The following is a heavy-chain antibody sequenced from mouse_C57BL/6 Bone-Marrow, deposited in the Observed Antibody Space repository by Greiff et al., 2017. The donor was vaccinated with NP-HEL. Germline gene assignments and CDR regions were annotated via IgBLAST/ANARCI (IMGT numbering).Heavy chain of an antibody. CDR2: INPGSGGT. J-gene: IGHJ4*01. V-gene: IGHV1-54*01. CDR1: GYAFTNYL. Sequence: QVQLQQSGAELVRPGTSVKVSCKASGYAFTNYLIEWVKQRPGQGLEWIGVINPGSGGTNYNEKFKGKATLTADKSSSTAYMQLSSLTSEDSAVYFCARWGMDYWGQGTSVTVSS. CDR3: ARWGMDY.